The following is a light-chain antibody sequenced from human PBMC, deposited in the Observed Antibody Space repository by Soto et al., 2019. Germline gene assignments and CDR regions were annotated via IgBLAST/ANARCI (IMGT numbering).Light chain of an antibody. CDR3: QQYGSSGT. J-gene: IGKJ1*01. CDR2: GAS. CDR1: QGVRINY. Sequence: VLTQSTDILSLSPWERSTLSFMSSQGVRINYLAWYQQKPGQAPRLLIYGASYRATGIPDRFSGSGSGTDFTLTISRLEPEDFAVYYCQQYGSSGTFGQGTKVDIK. V-gene: IGKV3-20*01.